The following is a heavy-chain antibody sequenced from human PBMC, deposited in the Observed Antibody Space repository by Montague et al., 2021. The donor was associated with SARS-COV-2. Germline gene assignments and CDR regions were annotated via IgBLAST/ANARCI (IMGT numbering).Heavy chain of an antibody. V-gene: IGHV4-34*01. CDR2: INHSGST. CDR1: GGSFSGYY. D-gene: IGHD3-10*01. CDR3: ARGSGGYYSYYGMDV. Sequence: SETLSLTCAVYGGSFSGYYWSWIRQPPGKGLEWIGEINHSGSTNYNPSLKSRVTISVDTSKNQFSLKLSSVTAADTAVYYCARGSGGYYSYYGMDVWGQWPTVTVSS. J-gene: IGHJ6*02.